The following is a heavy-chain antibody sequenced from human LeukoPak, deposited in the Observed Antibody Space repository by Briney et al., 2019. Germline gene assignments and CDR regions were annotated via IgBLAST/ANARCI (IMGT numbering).Heavy chain of an antibody. J-gene: IGHJ4*02. CDR3: ARHPTFYGDYLYYFGY. V-gene: IGHV1-18*01. Sequence: ASVKVSCKASGYTFTSYGISWVRQAPGQGLEWMGWISAYNGNTNYAQKLQGRVTMTTDTSTSTAYMELRSLRSDDTAVYYCARHPTFYGDYLYYFGYWGQGTLVTVSS. D-gene: IGHD4-17*01. CDR1: GYTFTSYG. CDR2: ISAYNGNT.